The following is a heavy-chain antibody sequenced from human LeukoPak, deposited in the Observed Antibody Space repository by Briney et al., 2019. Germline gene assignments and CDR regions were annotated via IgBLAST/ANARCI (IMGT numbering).Heavy chain of an antibody. Sequence: GGSLRLSCAASGFTFTSYAMSWVRQAPGKGLEWVSAISGSGGSTYYADSVMGRFTISRDNSKSTLFLQMNSLGAEDTAVYYCAKDPRVGSRVATPCHWGQGTLVTVSS. J-gene: IGHJ4*02. CDR3: AKDPRVGSRVATPCH. CDR2: ISGSGGST. V-gene: IGHV3-23*01. CDR1: GFTFTSYA. D-gene: IGHD5-24*01.